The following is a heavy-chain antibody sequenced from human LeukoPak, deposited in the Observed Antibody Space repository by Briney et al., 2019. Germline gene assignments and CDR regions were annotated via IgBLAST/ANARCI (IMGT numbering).Heavy chain of an antibody. CDR1: GFTFSSYA. J-gene: IGHJ3*02. V-gene: IGHV3-21*01. CDR2: ISSSSSYI. CDR3: ASRGRYCSGGSCYGLAFDI. Sequence: GGSLRLSCAASGFTFSSYAMSWVRQAPGKGLEWVSSISSSSSYIYYADSVKGRFTISRDNAKNSLYLQMNSLRAEDTAVYYCASRGRYCSGGSCYGLAFDIWGQGTMVTVSS. D-gene: IGHD2-15*01.